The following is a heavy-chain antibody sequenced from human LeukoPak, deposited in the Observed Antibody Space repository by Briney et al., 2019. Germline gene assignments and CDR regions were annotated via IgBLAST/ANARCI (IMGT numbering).Heavy chain of an antibody. J-gene: IGHJ4*02. Sequence: GGSLRLSCVASGFTVSSKYMSWVRQAPGKGLEWVSVIYSAGSTYYADSVKGRFTISRDNSKNTLYLQMNSLRAEDTAVYYCARAGFVVVPAATETAQNPQWHFDYWGQGTLVTVSS. CDR1: GFTVSSKY. CDR2: IYSAGST. CDR3: ARAGFVVVPAATETAQNPQWHFDY. D-gene: IGHD2-2*01. V-gene: IGHV3-66*01.